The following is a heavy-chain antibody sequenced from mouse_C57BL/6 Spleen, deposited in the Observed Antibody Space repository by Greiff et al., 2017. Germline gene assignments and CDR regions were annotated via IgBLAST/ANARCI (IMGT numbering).Heavy chain of an antibody. CDR3: ARKGLPSYAMDY. CDR2: INPGSGGT. J-gene: IGHJ4*01. V-gene: IGHV1-54*01. D-gene: IGHD3-1*01. Sequence: VQLQQSGAELVRPGTSVKVSCKASGYAFTNYLIEWVKQRPGQGLEWIGVINPGSGGTNYNEKFKGKATLTADKSSSTAYMQLSSLTSEDSAVYFCARKGLPSYAMDYWGQGTSVTVSS. CDR1: GYAFTNYL.